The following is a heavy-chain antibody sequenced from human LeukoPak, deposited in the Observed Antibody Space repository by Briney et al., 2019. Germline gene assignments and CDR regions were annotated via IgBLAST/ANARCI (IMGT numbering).Heavy chain of an antibody. V-gene: IGHV4-4*07. J-gene: IGHJ4*02. CDR3: ARGPDRYYYDSSGYFGY. CDR2: IYTSGST. Sequence: PSETLSLTCTVSGGSISRYYWSWIRQPAGKGLEWIGRIYTSGSTNYNPSLKSRVTMSVDTSKNQFSLKLSSVTAADTAVYYCARGPDRYYYDSSGYFGYWGQGTLVTVSS. D-gene: IGHD3-22*01. CDR1: GGSISRYY.